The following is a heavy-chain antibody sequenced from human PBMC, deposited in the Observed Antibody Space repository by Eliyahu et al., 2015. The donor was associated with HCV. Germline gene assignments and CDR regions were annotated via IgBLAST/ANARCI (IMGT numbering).Heavy chain of an antibody. D-gene: IGHD2-15*01. Sequence: MGWINAGNGNTKYSQKFQGRVTITRDTSASTAYMELSSLRSEDTAVYYCARDVVGAYWFDPWGQGTLVTVSS. CDR3: ARDVVGAYWFDP. V-gene: IGHV1-3*01. CDR2: INAGNGNT. J-gene: IGHJ5*02.